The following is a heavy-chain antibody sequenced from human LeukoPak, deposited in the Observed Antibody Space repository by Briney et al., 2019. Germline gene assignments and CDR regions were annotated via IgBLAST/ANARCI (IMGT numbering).Heavy chain of an antibody. CDR2: ISSSGSTI. V-gene: IGHV3-11*01. D-gene: IGHD3-3*01. Sequence: SGGSLRLSCAASGFTFSDYYMSWIRQAPGKGLEWVSDISSSGSTIYYADSVKGRFTISRDNAKNSLYLQMNSLRAEDTAVYYCARARPRSLEWLLHYYYMDVWGKGTTVTVSS. J-gene: IGHJ6*03. CDR3: ARARPRSLEWLLHYYYMDV. CDR1: GFTFSDYY.